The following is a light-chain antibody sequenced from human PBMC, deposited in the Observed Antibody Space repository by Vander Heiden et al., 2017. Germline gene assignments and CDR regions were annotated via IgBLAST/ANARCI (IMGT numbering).Light chain of an antibody. CDR1: RSNVGADYN. CDR2: HNK. Sequence: QSGWTQRPSGAGAPGQTVTISCSGSRSNVGADYNVHWYQQLPGTAPKLLIYHNKNRPSGVPDRFSGSKSGTSASLVISGLQAEDEAYYFCQSYDSSLGGHVVFGGGTKLTVL. J-gene: IGLJ2*01. V-gene: IGLV1-40*01. CDR3: QSYDSSLGGHVV.